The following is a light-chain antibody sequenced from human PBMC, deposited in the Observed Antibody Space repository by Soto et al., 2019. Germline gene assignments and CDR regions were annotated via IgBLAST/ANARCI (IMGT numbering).Light chain of an antibody. J-gene: IGLJ2*01. V-gene: IGLV2-14*01. CDR2: EVN. Sequence: QSVLTQPASVSGSPRQSITISCTGASSDVGGYTYVSWYQQHPGKAPKLIIYEVNNRPSGVSHRFSGSKSGNTASLTISGLQAEDEADYYCSSYTSSGSHVVFGGGTKVTVL. CDR3: SSYTSSGSHVV. CDR1: SSDVGGYTY.